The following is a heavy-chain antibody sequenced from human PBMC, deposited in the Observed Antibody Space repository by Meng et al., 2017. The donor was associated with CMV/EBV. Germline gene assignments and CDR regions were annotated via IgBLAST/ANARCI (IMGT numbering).Heavy chain of an antibody. D-gene: IGHD3-22*01. Sequence: GESLKISCAASGFTFSSYAMSWVRQAPGKGLEWVSVIYSGGSSTYYADSVKGRFTISRDKSKNTLYLQMNSLRAEDTAVYYCAKENIDSSGYFDYWGQGTLVTVSS. CDR1: GFTFSSYA. CDR3: AKENIDSSGYFDY. CDR2: IYSGGSST. J-gene: IGHJ4*02. V-gene: IGHV3-23*03.